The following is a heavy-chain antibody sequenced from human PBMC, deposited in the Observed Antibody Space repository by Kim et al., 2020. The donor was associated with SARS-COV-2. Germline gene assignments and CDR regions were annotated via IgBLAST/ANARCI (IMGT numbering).Heavy chain of an antibody. J-gene: IGHJ4*02. CDR3: AKDIGYDSSGLATDY. D-gene: IGHD3-22*01. V-gene: IGHV3-9*01. CDR2: ISWNSGSI. CDR1: GFTFDDYA. Sequence: GGSLRLSCAASGFTFDDYAMHWVRQAPGKGLEWVSGISWNSGSIGYADSVKGRFTISRDNAKNSLYLQMNSLRAEDTALYYCAKDIGYDSSGLATDYWGQGTLVTVSS.